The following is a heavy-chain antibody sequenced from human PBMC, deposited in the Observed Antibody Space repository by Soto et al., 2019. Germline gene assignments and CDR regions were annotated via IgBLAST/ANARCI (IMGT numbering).Heavy chain of an antibody. Sequence: SVNVSCKASGGTFISYAISLVRQAPGQGLEWMGGIIPIFGTANYAQKFQGRVTITADESTSTAYMELSSLRSEDTAVYYCARVGAGYCTNGVCPHPYYYYGMDVWGQGTTVTVSS. CDR2: IIPIFGTA. V-gene: IGHV1-69*13. J-gene: IGHJ6*02. CDR3: ARVGAGYCTNGVCPHPYYYYGMDV. CDR1: GGTFISYA. D-gene: IGHD2-8*01.